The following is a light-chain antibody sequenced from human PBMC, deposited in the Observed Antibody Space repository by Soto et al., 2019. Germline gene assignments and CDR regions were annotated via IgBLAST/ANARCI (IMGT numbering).Light chain of an antibody. Sequence: DIQMTQSPSTVSASVGDRVTIACRASQSISGWLAWYQQKPGKAPKLLIYKASSLKSGVPSRFSGSGSGTEFTLTISSLQPGDFATYYCHQYNSSPWTFGQGTKVEV. CDR3: HQYNSSPWT. J-gene: IGKJ1*01. CDR2: KAS. CDR1: QSISGW. V-gene: IGKV1-5*03.